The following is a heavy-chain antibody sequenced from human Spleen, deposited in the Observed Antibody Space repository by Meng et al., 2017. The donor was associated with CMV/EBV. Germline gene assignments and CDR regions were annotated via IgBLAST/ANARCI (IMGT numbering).Heavy chain of an antibody. CDR2: ISSTSTYI. D-gene: IGHD6-6*01. J-gene: IGHJ4*02. Sequence: GESLKISCAASGFTVSSYAMTWVRQAPGRGLEWVSSISSTSTYIYYADSVEGRFTISRDNAKSSVSLLMNSLTADDTAVYYCETGSSLDYWGQGTLVTVSS. CDR3: ETGSSLDY. CDR1: GFTVSSYA. V-gene: IGHV3-21*06.